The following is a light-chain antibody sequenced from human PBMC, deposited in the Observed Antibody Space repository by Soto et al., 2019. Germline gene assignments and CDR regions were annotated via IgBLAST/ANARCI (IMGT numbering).Light chain of an antibody. CDR1: TSNIGAGYD. V-gene: IGLV1-40*01. J-gene: IGLJ2*01. Sequence: QSALTQPPSVSGAPGQRVTISCTGSTSNIGAGYDVHWYQQLPGTAPKLLIYGNSNRPSGVPDRFSGSKSGTSASLAITGLQAEDEADYYCQSYDSSLSASVVFGGGTKVTVL. CDR3: QSYDSSLSASVV. CDR2: GNS.